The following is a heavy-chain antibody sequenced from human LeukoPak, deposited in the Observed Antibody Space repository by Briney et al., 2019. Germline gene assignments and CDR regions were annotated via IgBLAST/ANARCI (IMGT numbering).Heavy chain of an antibody. J-gene: IGHJ5*02. Sequence: GGSLRLSCAASGFTFSNYGMHWVRRAPGKALEWVTFIRYDGSKKYYADSVKGRFTISRDNAKNSLYLQMNSLRAEDTAVYYCARGYDSSGYYDVLGNWFDPWGQRTLVTVSS. CDR1: GFTFSNYG. CDR3: ARGYDSSGYYDVLGNWFDP. CDR2: IRYDGSKK. V-gene: IGHV3-30*02. D-gene: IGHD3-22*01.